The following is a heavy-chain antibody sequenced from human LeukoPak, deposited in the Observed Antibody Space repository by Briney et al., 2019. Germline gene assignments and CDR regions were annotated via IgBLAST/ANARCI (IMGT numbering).Heavy chain of an antibody. CDR3: ARRHYDSSGYLLDL. V-gene: IGHV3-48*03. CDR1: GFTFSSYE. D-gene: IGHD3-22*01. Sequence: GGSLRLSCAASGFTFSSYEMNWVRQAPGKGLEGLPYISSGCSTIYYADSVKGRFTISRDNDKSSLYLQMNSLRAGDPAVYYCARRHYDSSGYLLDLWGRGTLVTVSS. CDR2: ISSGCSTI. J-gene: IGHJ2*01.